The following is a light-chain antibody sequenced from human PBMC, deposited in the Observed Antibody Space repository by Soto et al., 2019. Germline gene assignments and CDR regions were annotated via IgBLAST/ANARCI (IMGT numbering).Light chain of an antibody. CDR1: GSDVGGYNY. J-gene: IGLJ2*01. Sequence: QSALTQPASVSGSPGQSITISCTGTGSDVGGYNYVSWYQQHPGKAPKVMIYDVSNRPSGVSNHFSGSKSGNTASLTISELQAEDEADYYCSSYTSASTPLVFGGGTELTVL. V-gene: IGLV2-14*01. CDR2: DVS. CDR3: SSYTSASTPLV.